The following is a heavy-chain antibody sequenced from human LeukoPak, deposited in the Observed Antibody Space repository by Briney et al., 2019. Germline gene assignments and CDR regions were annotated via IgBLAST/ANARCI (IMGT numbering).Heavy chain of an antibody. D-gene: IGHD1-26*01. CDR1: GFTFGDYA. V-gene: IGHV3-49*03. CDR2: IRSKTYGGTT. CDR3: TRERGGSGSYNVHY. Sequence: GGSLRLSCTASGFTFGDYAMSWFRQAPGKGLEWVGFIRSKTYGGTTEYAASVKARFTISRDDSKSIAYLQMNSLKTEDTAVYYCTRERGGSGSYNVHYWGQGTLVTVSS. J-gene: IGHJ4*02.